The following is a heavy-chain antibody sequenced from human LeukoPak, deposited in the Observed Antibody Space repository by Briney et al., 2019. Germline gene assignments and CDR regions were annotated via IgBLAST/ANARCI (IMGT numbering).Heavy chain of an antibody. CDR3: ARQTYYYGSGSHQAQFDY. D-gene: IGHD3-10*01. J-gene: IGHJ4*02. CDR2: IYHSGST. V-gene: IGHV4-4*02. CDR1: GGSISSSNW. Sequence: SETLSLTCTVSGGSISSSNWWSWVRQPPGKGLEWIGEIYHSGSTNYNPSLKSRVTISVDKSKNQFSLKLSSVTAADTAVYYCARQTYYYGSGSHQAQFDYWGQGTLVTVSS.